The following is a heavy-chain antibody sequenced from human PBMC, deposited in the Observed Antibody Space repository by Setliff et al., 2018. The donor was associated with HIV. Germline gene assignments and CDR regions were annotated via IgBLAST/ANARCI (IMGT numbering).Heavy chain of an antibody. CDR1: GSSMSSYY. Sequence: SETLSLTCTVYGSSMSSYYWSWIRQPPWKGLEWVGYIYYGGSNNYNPSLTSRVTISVDTSKNQFSLKLRSVTAADTAVYYCVRTYNDLENYYHHYYYLDVWCKGTTVTVSS. J-gene: IGHJ6*03. V-gene: IGHV4-59*08. CDR2: IYYGGSN. CDR3: VRTYNDLENYYHHYYYLDV. D-gene: IGHD1-1*01.